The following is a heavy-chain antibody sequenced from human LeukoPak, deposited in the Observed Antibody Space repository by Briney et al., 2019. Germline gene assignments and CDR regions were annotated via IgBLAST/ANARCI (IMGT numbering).Heavy chain of an antibody. V-gene: IGHV4-59*01. J-gene: IGHJ6*03. Sequence: SETLSLTCTVSGGSISTYYWSWIRQPPGKGLEWIGYIYYTGSTNYNPSLKSRVTISVDTSKDQFSLKLSSVTAADTAVYYCAREVHYYSYYMDVWGKETTVTVSS. CDR2: IYYTGST. CDR3: AREVHYYSYYMDV. CDR1: GGSISTYY.